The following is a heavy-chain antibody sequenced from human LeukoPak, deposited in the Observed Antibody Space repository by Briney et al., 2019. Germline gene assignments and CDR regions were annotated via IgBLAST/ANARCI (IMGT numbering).Heavy chain of an antibody. Sequence: SETLSLTCTVSSGSIRSYYWSWIRQPPGKRLEWIGYIYGSGSTNFNPSLKSRVTMSVDTSKNQISLKLSFVTAADTAMYYCARSTMVNTATCWFDPWGQGTLVTVSS. J-gene: IGHJ5*02. CDR2: IYGSGST. CDR1: SGSIRSYY. CDR3: ARSTMVNTATCWFDP. D-gene: IGHD4/OR15-4a*01. V-gene: IGHV4-59*12.